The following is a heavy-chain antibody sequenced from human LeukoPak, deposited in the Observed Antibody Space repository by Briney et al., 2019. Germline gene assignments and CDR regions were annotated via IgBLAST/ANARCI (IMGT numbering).Heavy chain of an antibody. V-gene: IGHV1-2*02. CDR2: INPNSGGT. J-gene: IGHJ6*02. D-gene: IGHD3-9*01. CDR1: GYTFTGYY. Sequence: ASVKVSCKASGYTFTGYYMHWVRQAPGQGLEWMGWINPNSGGTNYAQKFQGRVTMTRDTSISTAYMELSRLRSDDTAVYYCARDQGLRYFDWTYYYGMDVWGQGTTVTVS. CDR3: ARDQGLRYFDWTYYYGMDV.